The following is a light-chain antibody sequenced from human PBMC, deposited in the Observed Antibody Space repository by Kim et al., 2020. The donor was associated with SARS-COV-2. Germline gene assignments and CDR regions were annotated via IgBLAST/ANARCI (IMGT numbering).Light chain of an antibody. CDR1: QRVSSSY. CDR2: RAS. CDR3: QQYSNSRT. J-gene: IGKJ1*01. Sequence: EIVLTQSPGTLSLSPGERVTLSCRASQRVSSSYLAWYQQKPGQAPRLLIYRASSRATGIPDRFSGSGSGTDFTLTISRLEPEDFAVYYCQQYSNSRTFGQGTKVDIK. V-gene: IGKV3-20*01.